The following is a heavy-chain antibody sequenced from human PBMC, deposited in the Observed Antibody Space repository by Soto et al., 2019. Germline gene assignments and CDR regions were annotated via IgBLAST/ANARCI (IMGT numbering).Heavy chain of an antibody. CDR2: IRSEANGGTT. J-gene: IGHJ4*02. V-gene: IGHV3-49*04. Sequence: GGSLRLSCTGSGFTFGSYALSWVRQAPGKGLEWVGVIRSEANGGTTDYAASVKGRITISRDDSKSIAYMEINSLQTEDTAVYYCTRYYYESSGYYVYWGQGALVTVSS. CDR1: GFTFGSYA. D-gene: IGHD3-22*01. CDR3: TRYYYESSGYYVY.